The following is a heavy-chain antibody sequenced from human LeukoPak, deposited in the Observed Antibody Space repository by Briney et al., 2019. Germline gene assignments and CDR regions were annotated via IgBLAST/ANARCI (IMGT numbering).Heavy chain of an antibody. D-gene: IGHD2-2*01. CDR2: INHSGST. CDR1: GGSFSGYY. Sequence: KSSETLSLTCAVYGGSFSGYYWSWIRQPPVKGLEWIGEINHSGSTNYNPSLKSRVTISVDTSKNQFSLKLSSVTAADTAVYYCASLPLGYCSTTSCQRDYWGQGTLVTVSS. V-gene: IGHV4-34*01. J-gene: IGHJ4*02. CDR3: ASLPLGYCSTTSCQRDY.